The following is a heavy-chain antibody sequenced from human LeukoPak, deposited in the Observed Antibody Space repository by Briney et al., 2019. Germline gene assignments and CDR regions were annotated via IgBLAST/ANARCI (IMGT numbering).Heavy chain of an antibody. CDR3: AREGTVGATIGGCFDY. D-gene: IGHD1-26*01. CDR2: IYYSGST. V-gene: IGHV4-30-4*01. CDR1: GGSISSGDYY. J-gene: IGHJ4*02. Sequence: PSQTLSLTCTVSGGSISSGDYYWSWIRQPPGKGLEWIGYIYYSGSTYYNPSLKSRVTISVDTSKNQFSLKLSSVTAADTAVYYCAREGTVGATIGGCFDYWGQGTLVTVSS.